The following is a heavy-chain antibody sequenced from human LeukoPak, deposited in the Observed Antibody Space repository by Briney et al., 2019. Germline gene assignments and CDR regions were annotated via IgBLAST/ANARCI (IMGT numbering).Heavy chain of an antibody. CDR2: INPNSCGT. D-gene: IGHD3-10*01. Sequence: ASVKVSCKASGYTFTVYYMHWVRQAPGQGLEWMGWINPNSCGTNYAQKFQGRVTMTRDTSISTAYMELSRLRSDATALYYCTRDVRPRGGIDSWGQGTLVTVSS. V-gene: IGHV1-2*02. CDR1: GYTFTVYY. CDR3: TRDVRPRGGIDS. J-gene: IGHJ4*02.